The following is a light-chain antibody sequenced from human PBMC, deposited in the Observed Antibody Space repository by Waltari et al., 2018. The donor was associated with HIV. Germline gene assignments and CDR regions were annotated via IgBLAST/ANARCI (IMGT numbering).Light chain of an antibody. CDR1: QSVSSSY. J-gene: IGKJ1*01. Sequence: EIVLTQSPGTLSLSPGERATLSCRASQSVSSSYLAWYQRKPGQAPRLLIDGASSRTPGIPDSFSGSGSGTDFTLTISRLEPEDVALYYCQQNGSSRTFGQGTKVEIK. CDR2: GAS. V-gene: IGKV3-20*01. CDR3: QQNGSSRT.